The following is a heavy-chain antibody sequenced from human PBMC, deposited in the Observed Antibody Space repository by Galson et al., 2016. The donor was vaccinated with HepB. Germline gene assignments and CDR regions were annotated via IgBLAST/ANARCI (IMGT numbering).Heavy chain of an antibody. J-gene: IGHJ4*02. CDR3: ARDRDRRLDY. CDR1: GYTFTTNG. CDR2: ISAHNGDT. D-gene: IGHD5-24*01. V-gene: IGHV1-18*04. Sequence: SVKVSCKASGYTFTTNGISWVRQAPGQGLEWMGWISAHNGDTNSPQTLQGRVTLTTDTSTRTAYMELRSLTSDDTAVYYRARDRDRRLDYWGQGTLVTVSS.